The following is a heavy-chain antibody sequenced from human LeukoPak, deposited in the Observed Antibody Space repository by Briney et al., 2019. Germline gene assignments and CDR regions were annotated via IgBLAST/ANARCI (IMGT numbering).Heavy chain of an antibody. D-gene: IGHD3-10*01. CDR1: GFTLSSYG. CDR2: ISYDGSNK. J-gene: IGHJ4*02. Sequence: PGGSLRLSCAASGFTLSSYGMHWVRQAPGKGLERVPVISYDGSNKYYADSVKGQFTISRDNSKNTLYLQMNSLRAEDTAVYYCAKDGSGFPEHGDYFDYWGQGTLVTVSS. CDR3: AKDGSGFPEHGDYFDY. V-gene: IGHV3-30*18.